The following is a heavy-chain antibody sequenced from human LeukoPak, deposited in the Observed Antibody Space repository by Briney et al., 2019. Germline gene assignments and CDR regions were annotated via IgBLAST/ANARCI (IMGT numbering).Heavy chain of an antibody. J-gene: IGHJ4*02. Sequence: GGSLRLSCAASGFTFSSYSMNWVRQAPGKGLEWVSSISSSSSYIYYADSVKGRFTISRDNAKNSLYLQMNSLRAEDTAVYYCASSIAVADKSFDYWGQGTLVTVSS. CDR3: ASSIAVADKSFDY. CDR1: GFTFSSYS. V-gene: IGHV3-21*01. CDR2: ISSSSSYI. D-gene: IGHD6-19*01.